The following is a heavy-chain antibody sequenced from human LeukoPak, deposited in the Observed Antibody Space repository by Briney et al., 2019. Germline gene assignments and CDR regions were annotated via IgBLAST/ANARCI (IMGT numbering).Heavy chain of an antibody. Sequence: GGSLRLSCAASGFTFSSYAMSWVRQAPGKGLEWVSAISGSGGSTYYADSVKGRFTISRDKSKNTLYLQMNSLRAEDTAVYYCAKEHVKSVVVVAATWIPLDDAFDIWGQGTMVTVSS. J-gene: IGHJ3*02. CDR3: AKEHVKSVVVVAATWIPLDDAFDI. D-gene: IGHD2-15*01. V-gene: IGHV3-23*01. CDR2: ISGSGGST. CDR1: GFTFSSYA.